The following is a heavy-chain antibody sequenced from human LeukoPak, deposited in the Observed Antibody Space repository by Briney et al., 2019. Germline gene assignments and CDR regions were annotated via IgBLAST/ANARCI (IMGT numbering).Heavy chain of an antibody. J-gene: IGHJ5*02. V-gene: IGHV4-39*01. D-gene: IGHD6-13*01. Sequence: SETLSLTCTVSGGSISSSSYYWGWIRQPPGKGLEWIGSIYYSGSTYYNPSLKSRVIISVDTSKNQFSLKLSSVTAADTAVYYCARRLAAGTVSIIGWFDPWGQGTLVTVSS. CDR3: ARRLAAGTVSIIGWFDP. CDR2: IYYSGST. CDR1: GGSISSSSYY.